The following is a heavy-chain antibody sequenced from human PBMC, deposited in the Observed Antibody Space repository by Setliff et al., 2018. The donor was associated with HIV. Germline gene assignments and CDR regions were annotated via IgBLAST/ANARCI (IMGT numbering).Heavy chain of an antibody. Sequence: ASVKVSCKVSGYTLSELSMHWVRQAPGEGLEWMGGFDPEDGETVYAEKFQGRVTMTEDTSTDTAYMALSSLRSEDTAMYYCATSGFYDILTGPTPGVFDIWGQGTMVTVSS. J-gene: IGHJ3*02. D-gene: IGHD3-9*01. CDR1: GYTLSELS. CDR3: ATSGFYDILTGPTPGVFDI. CDR2: FDPEDGET. V-gene: IGHV1-24*01.